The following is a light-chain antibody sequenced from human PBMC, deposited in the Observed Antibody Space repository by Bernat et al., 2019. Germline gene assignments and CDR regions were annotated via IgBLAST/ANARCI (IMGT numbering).Light chain of an antibody. Sequence: QSALTQPPSASGSPGQSVTISCTGTSSDAGGYNYVSWYQQHQGKAPRLMIYEVSKRPSGVPDRFSGSKSGTTDSLTVSGLQAEDEADYYCSAYACSNTPYVFGTGTKVTVL. CDR2: EVS. V-gene: IGLV2-8*01. J-gene: IGLJ1*01. CDR3: SAYACSNTPYV. CDR1: SSDAGGYNY.